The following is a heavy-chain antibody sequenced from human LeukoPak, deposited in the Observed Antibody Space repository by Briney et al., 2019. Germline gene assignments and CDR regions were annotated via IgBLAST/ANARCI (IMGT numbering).Heavy chain of an antibody. CDR3: AKTPKGSYGYPIDY. J-gene: IGHJ4*02. D-gene: IGHD5-18*01. CDR2: ISRSTNYI. V-gene: IGHV3-21*01. Sequence: GGSLRLSCAASEFTFSSYTMNWVRQAPGKGLEWVSLISRSTNYIYYADSVKGRFTISRDNSKNTLYLQMNSLRAEDTAVYYCAKTPKGSYGYPIDYWGQGTLVTVSS. CDR1: EFTFSSYT.